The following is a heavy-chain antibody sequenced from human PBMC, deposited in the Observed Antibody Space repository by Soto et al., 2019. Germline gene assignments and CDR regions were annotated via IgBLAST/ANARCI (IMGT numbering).Heavy chain of an antibody. CDR3: ARTEIAHYYCSGRDFDY. Sequence: QVQLVEAGGGVVQPGRSLRLSCAASGFTFSSYGMHWVRQAPGKGLEGGAVIWYDGSNKYYADSVKGRFTISRDNSKNTLYLQINSLRAEDTAVYYCARTEIAHYYCSGRDFDYWGQGTLVTVSS. J-gene: IGHJ4*02. CDR1: GFTFSSYG. CDR2: IWYDGSNK. V-gene: IGHV3-33*01. D-gene: IGHD3-10*01.